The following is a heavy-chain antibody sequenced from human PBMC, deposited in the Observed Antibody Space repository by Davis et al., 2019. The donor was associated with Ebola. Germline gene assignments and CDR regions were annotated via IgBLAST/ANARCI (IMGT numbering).Heavy chain of an antibody. D-gene: IGHD6-19*01. V-gene: IGHV4-31*03. CDR3: AKGGSGWPSDYSYGMGV. CDR2: IYYSGST. CDR1: GGSISSGGYY. J-gene: IGHJ6*04. Sequence: SETLSLTCTVSGGSISSGGYYWSWIRQHPGKGLEWIGYIYYSGSTYYNPSLKSRVTISVDTSKNQFSLRLNSVTAADTAVFYCAKGGSGWPSDYSYGMGVWGKGTTVTVSS.